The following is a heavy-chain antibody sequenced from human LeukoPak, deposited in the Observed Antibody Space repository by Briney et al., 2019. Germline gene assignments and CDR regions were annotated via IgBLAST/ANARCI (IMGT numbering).Heavy chain of an antibody. CDR2: IKQDGSEK. V-gene: IGHV3-7*03. D-gene: IGHD2-8*02. CDR1: GFTFSSYW. CDR3: ARDVRYWSFLDS. Sequence: PGGSLRLSCAASGFTFSSYWMSWVRQAPGKGLEWVANIKQDGSEKHYVASVRGRFTISRDNANNSLFLHVSSLRAEDTAVYYCARDVRYWSFLDSWGQGTLVTVSS. J-gene: IGHJ4*02.